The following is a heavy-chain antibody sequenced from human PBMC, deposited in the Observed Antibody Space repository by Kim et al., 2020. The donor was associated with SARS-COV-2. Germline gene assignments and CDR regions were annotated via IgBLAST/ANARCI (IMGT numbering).Heavy chain of an antibody. CDR1: GGSVSNYY. CDR3: ARSVGGTSMAD. Sequence: SETLSLTCTVSGGSVSNYYCNWIRQSPGKGLEWIGYIYYTGRTNYNPSLESRVTISVDTSKNQFSLKLTSLTPADTAVYYCARSVGGTSMADWGQGTLVTVSS. CDR2: IYYTGRT. D-gene: IGHD3-10*01. V-gene: IGHV4-59*02. J-gene: IGHJ4*02.